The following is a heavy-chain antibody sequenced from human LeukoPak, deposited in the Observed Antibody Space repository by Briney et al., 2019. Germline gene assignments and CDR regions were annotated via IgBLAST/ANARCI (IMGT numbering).Heavy chain of an antibody. J-gene: IGHJ1*01. V-gene: IGHV3-11*01. CDR1: GFTFSDYY. D-gene: IGHD6-13*01. Sequence: GGSLRLSCAASGFTFSDYYMSWIRQAPGKGLEWVSYISSSGSTIYYADSVKGPFTISRDNAKNSLYLQMNSLRAEDTAVYYCARVGRSQQLAEYFQHWGQGTLVTVSS. CDR2: ISSSGSTI. CDR3: ARVGRSQQLAEYFQH.